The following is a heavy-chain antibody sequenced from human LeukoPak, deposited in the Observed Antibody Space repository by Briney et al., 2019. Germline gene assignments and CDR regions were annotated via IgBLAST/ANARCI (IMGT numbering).Heavy chain of an antibody. CDR3: AKRPHVAYNWFDP. J-gene: IGHJ5*02. CDR1: GFTVSSNY. CDR2: IGGSGGST. D-gene: IGHD5-12*01. V-gene: IGHV3-23*01. Sequence: GGSLRLSCAASGFTVSSNYMSWVRQAPGKGLEWVSAIGGSGGSTYYADSVKGRFTISRDNSKNTLYLQMNSLRAEDTAVYYCAKRPHVAYNWFDPWGQGTLVTVSS.